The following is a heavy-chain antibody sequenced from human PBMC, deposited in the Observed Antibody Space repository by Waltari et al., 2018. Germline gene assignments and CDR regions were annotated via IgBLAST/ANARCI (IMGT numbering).Heavy chain of an antibody. CDR2: ISSSGQT. J-gene: IGHJ4*02. CDR1: GGSISNYY. Sequence: QVQLQESGPGLVKPSETLSLTCSVSGGSISNYYWNWIRQTPGKGREWIGYISSSGQTHCNPSLKSRVSVSVDTSTTRFSLRLSSVTAAETAVYYCAGATYYDFSSGYSFDHWGQGTLVTVSS. V-gene: IGHV4-59*01. D-gene: IGHD3-3*01. CDR3: AGATYYDFSSGYSFDH.